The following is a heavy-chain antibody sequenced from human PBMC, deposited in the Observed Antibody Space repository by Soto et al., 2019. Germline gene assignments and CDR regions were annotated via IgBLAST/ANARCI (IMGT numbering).Heavy chain of an antibody. Sequence: QVQLVQSGAEVKKPGSSVKVSCKASRGTFSSYAISWVRQAPGQGLEWMGGIIPIFGTANYAQKFQGRVTITADESTSTAYMELSSLRSEDTAVYYCARGFRCSGGSCYVDYYYGMDVWGQGTTVTVSS. CDR2: IIPIFGTA. CDR1: RGTFSSYA. D-gene: IGHD2-15*01. V-gene: IGHV1-69*01. J-gene: IGHJ6*02. CDR3: ARGFRCSGGSCYVDYYYGMDV.